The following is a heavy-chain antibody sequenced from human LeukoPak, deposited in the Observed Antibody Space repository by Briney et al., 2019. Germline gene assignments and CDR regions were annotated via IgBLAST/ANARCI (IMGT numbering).Heavy chain of an antibody. CDR3: ARDHPGYYDILTGYYILDY. CDR1: GYTFTSYY. Sequence: ASVKVSCKASGYTFTSYYMHWVRHAPGQGLEWMGIINPSGGSTSYAQKFQGRVTMTRDTSTSTAYMELRSLRSDDTAVYYCARDHPGYYDILTGYYILDYWGQGTLVTVSS. J-gene: IGHJ4*02. CDR2: INPSGGST. V-gene: IGHV1-46*01. D-gene: IGHD3-9*01.